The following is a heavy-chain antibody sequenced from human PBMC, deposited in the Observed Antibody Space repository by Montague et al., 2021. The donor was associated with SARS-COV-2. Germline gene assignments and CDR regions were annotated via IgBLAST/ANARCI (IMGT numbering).Heavy chain of an antibody. J-gene: IGHJ5*02. CDR3: ARGTTNPYDTRGVWFDP. Sequence: YVYYSGNTDYTPSLRSRVTMSVDTSKNQFFLTLKSVPAADTAIYYCARGTTNPYDTRGVWFDPWGQGTLVTV. CDR2: VYYSGNT. D-gene: IGHD3-22*01. V-gene: IGHV4-59*09.